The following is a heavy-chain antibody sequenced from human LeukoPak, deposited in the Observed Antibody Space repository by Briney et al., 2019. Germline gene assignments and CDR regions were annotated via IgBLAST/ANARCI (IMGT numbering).Heavy chain of an antibody. V-gene: IGHV1-2*02. CDR3: ARALRVVPAAIGAGY. J-gene: IGHJ4*02. Sequence: ASVKVSCTASGYTFTGYYMHWVRQAPGQGLEWMGWINPNSGGTNYAQKFQGRVTMTRDTSISTAYMELSRLRSDDTGVYYCARALRVVPAAIGAGYWGQGTLVTVSS. CDR1: GYTFTGYY. CDR2: INPNSGGT. D-gene: IGHD2-2*01.